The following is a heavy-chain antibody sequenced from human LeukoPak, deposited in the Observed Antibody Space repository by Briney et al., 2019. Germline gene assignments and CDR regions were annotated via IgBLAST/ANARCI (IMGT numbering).Heavy chain of an antibody. V-gene: IGHV3-21*04. CDR1: GFSFSTYN. CDR3: AREPRYYYDSSGWTDY. D-gene: IGHD3-22*01. CDR2: ITSGSSYI. J-gene: IGHJ4*02. Sequence: PGGSLRLSCAASGFSFSTYNMNWVRQAPGQRLEWVSSITSGSSYIYYADSVKGRFTISRDNAKSSLYLQMNSLRAEGTAVYYCAREPRYYYDSSGWTDYWGQGTLVTVSS.